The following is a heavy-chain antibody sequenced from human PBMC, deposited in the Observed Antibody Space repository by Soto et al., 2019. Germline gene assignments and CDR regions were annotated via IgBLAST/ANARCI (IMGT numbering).Heavy chain of an antibody. CDR3: VRSRNSAVADSFDF. D-gene: IGHD3-10*01. V-gene: IGHV3-30*04. J-gene: IGHJ4*02. CDR2: ISRDGSNK. Sequence: VESGGGVVQPGRSLRLSCAASGFTFSRYAIHWVRQAPGKGLEWVAVISRDGSNKYYVDSVKGRFTISRDNSKNTLYLQMNSLRDEDTAVYYCVRSRNSAVADSFDFWGQGTLVTVSS. CDR1: GFTFSRYA.